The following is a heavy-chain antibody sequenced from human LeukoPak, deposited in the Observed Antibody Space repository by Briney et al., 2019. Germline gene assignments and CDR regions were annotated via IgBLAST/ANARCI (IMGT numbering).Heavy chain of an antibody. V-gene: IGHV1-46*01. Sequence: ASVKVSCKASGYTFTSYYIHWVRQAPGQGLEWMGIINPSGGSTSYAQKFQGRVTMTRDTSTSTVYMELSSLRSEDTAVYYCARIHDSSGYYYNFDYWGQGTLVTVSS. CDR2: INPSGGST. D-gene: IGHD3-22*01. J-gene: IGHJ4*02. CDR3: ARIHDSSGYYYNFDY. CDR1: GYTFTSYY.